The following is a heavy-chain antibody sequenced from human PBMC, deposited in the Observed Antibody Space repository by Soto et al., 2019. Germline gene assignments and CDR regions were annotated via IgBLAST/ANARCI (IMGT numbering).Heavy chain of an antibody. Sequence: QVQLVESGGGVVQPGRSLRLSCAASGFTFSSYGMHWVRQAPGKGLEWVAVIWYDGSNKYYADSVKGRFTISRDNSKNTLYLQMNSLRAEDTAVYYCAREAVPAAMGGGYFDYWGQGTLVTVSS. D-gene: IGHD2-2*01. J-gene: IGHJ4*02. CDR1: GFTFSSYG. CDR2: IWYDGSNK. V-gene: IGHV3-33*01. CDR3: AREAVPAAMGGGYFDY.